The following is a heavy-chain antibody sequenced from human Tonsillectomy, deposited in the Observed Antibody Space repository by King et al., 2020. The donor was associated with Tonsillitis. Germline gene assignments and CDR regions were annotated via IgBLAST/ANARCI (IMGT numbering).Heavy chain of an antibody. J-gene: IGHJ6*03. CDR2: IYYSGSP. V-gene: IGHV4-59*08. CDR3: PRQGGEAGES. D-gene: IGHD3-16*01. Sequence: VPLVSSGPGLVQPSEPLSLHCTVSGGSISRYYWSWLRPPPGQGLEWLGSIYYSGSPNYNPSLKSRVSISVDTSKNQFSLKLSSVTAAATAGEDGPRQGGEAGESGGKGTRGT. CDR1: GGSISRYY.